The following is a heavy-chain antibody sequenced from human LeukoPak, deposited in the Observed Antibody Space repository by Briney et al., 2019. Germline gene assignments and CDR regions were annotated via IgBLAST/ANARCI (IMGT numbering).Heavy chain of an antibody. J-gene: IGHJ4*02. CDR2: ISSSGSYI. CDR3: ARDLVVGATHFDY. CDR1: GFTFSSYS. D-gene: IGHD1-26*01. Sequence: GGSLRLSXAASGFTFSSYSMNWVRQAPGKGVEWVSSISSSGSYIYYADSVKGRFTISRDNAKNSLYLQMNSLRAEDTAVYYCARDLVVGATHFDYWGQGTLVTVSS. V-gene: IGHV3-21*01.